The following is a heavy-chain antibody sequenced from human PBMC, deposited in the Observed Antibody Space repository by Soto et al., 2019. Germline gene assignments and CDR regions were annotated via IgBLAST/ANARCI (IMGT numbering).Heavy chain of an antibody. CDR1: GFPFIGYA. J-gene: IGHJ4*02. CDR2: ISGSGGST. CDR3: AKVHGLESYNNFPDY. D-gene: IGHD3-10*01. V-gene: IGHV3-23*01. Sequence: RGSLRLSCASSGFPFIGYAMTWVRQAPGKGLEWVSLISGSGGSTYYADSVKGRFTISRDNSRDTLYLQMNSLRAEDTAVYYCAKVHGLESYNNFPDYWGQGTLVTVSS.